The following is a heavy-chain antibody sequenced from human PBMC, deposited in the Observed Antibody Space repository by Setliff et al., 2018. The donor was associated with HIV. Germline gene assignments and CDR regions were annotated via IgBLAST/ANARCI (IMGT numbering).Heavy chain of an antibody. CDR3: ARDHVFGSRTGFDP. Sequence: SETLSLTCAVSGGPLNSRNWWSWVRQPPGKGLGWIGEVFHSGSANSNASLRSRVMISVDTSKNQFSLKLSAVTAADTAVYYCARDHVFGSRTGFDPWGPGILVTGS. CDR1: GGPLNSRNW. J-gene: IGHJ5*02. D-gene: IGHD3-10*01. CDR2: VFHSGSA. V-gene: IGHV4-4*02.